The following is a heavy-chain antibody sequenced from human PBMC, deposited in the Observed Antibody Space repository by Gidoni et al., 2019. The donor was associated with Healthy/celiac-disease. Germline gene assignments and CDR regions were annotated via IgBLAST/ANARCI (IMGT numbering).Heavy chain of an antibody. Sequence: EVQLVESGGGLVQPGGSLRLSCSASGFTFSSYAMHWVRQAPGKGLEYVSAMSSNGGSTYYADSVKGRFTISRDNSKNTLYLQMSSLRAEDTAVYYCVKSYYYDSSGYPYWGQGTLVTVSS. CDR1: GFTFSSYA. V-gene: IGHV3-64D*06. J-gene: IGHJ4*02. CDR2: MSSNGGST. CDR3: VKSYYYDSSGYPY. D-gene: IGHD3-22*01.